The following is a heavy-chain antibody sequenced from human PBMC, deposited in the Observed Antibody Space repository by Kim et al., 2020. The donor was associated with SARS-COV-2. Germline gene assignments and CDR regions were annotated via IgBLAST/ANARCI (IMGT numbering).Heavy chain of an antibody. CDR2: INPSGGST. CDR3: ARDTGFRVGAKTRHWLALDI. CDR1: GYTFTSYY. J-gene: IGHJ3*02. Sequence: ASVKVSCKASGYTFTSYYMHWARQAPGQGLEWMGIINPSGGSTSYAQKFQGRVTMTRDTSTSTVYMELSSLRSEVTAVYYCARDTGFRVGAKTRHWLALDIWGHGTMVTVSS. V-gene: IGHV1-46*01. D-gene: IGHD1-26*01.